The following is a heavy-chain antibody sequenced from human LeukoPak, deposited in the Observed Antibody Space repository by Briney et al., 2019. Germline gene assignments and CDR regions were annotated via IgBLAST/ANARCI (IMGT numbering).Heavy chain of an antibody. V-gene: IGHV1-8*01. Sequence: ASVKVSCKASGYTFTSYDINWVRQATGQGLGWMGWMNPNSGNTGYAQKFQGRVTMTRNTSISTAYMELSSLRSEDTAVYYCARGKSISYNWKGWFDPWGQGTLVTVSS. CDR2: MNPNSGNT. J-gene: IGHJ5*02. D-gene: IGHD1-20*01. CDR3: ARGKSISYNWKGWFDP. CDR1: GYTFTSYD.